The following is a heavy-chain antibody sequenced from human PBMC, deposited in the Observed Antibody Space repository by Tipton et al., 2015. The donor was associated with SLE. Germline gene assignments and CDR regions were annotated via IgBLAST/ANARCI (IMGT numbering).Heavy chain of an antibody. CDR3: ARAVEWLLEHAQYNGFDP. CDR2: ISAYNGNT. D-gene: IGHD3-3*01. V-gene: IGHV1-18*01. J-gene: IGHJ5*02. Sequence: QSGAEVKKPGASVKVSCKASGYTFTSYGISWVRQAPGQGLEWMGWISAYNGNTNYAHKLQGRVTMTTDTSTSTAYMELRSLRSDDTAVYYGARAVEWLLEHAQYNGFDPWGQGTLVTVSS. CDR1: GYTFTSYG.